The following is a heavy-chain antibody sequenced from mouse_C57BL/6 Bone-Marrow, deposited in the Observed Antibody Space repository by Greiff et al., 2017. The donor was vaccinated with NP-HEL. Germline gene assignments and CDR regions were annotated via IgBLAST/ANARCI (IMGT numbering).Heavy chain of an antibody. D-gene: IGHD4-1*01. J-gene: IGHJ3*01. CDR1: GYAFTNYL. Sequence: VQLQQSGAELVRPGTSVKVSCKASGYAFTNYLIEWVKQRPGQGLEWIGVINPGSGGTNYNEKFKGKATLTADKSSSTAYMQLSSLTSEDSAVYFCARALGHGWFDYWGKGTLVTVSA. CDR2: INPGSGGT. CDR3: ARALGHGWFDY. V-gene: IGHV1-54*01.